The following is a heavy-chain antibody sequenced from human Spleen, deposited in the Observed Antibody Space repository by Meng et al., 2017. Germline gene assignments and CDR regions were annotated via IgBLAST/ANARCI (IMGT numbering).Heavy chain of an antibody. CDR2: IKQDGSEK. CDR3: ARDGRYYDYVWGSYRYKDGDAFDI. Sequence: GESLKISCAASGFTFSSYWMSWVRQAPGKGLEWVANIKQDGSEKYYVDSVKGRFTISRDNAKNSLYLQMNSLRAEDTAVYYCARDGRYYDYVWGSYRYKDGDAFDIWGQGTMVTVSS. D-gene: IGHD3-16*02. CDR1: GFTFSSYW. V-gene: IGHV3-7*01. J-gene: IGHJ3*02.